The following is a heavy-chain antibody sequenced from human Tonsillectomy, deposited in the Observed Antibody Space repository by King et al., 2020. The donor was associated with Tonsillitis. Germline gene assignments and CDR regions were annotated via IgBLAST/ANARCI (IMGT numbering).Heavy chain of an antibody. V-gene: IGHV1-18*04. CDR3: ARGVGRLWGMGP. D-gene: IGHD7-27*01. CDR1: GYTFVRYS. CDR2: INPYNGDP. Sequence: VQLVESGAEVRKPGASVKVSCKSSGYTFVRYSITWVRQAPGQGLEWMGCINPYNGDPKYAQKFQGRVTMTTDTSTTTAYMELRGLTSDDTAVYYCARGVGRLWGMGPWGPGTLVTVSS. J-gene: IGHJ5*02.